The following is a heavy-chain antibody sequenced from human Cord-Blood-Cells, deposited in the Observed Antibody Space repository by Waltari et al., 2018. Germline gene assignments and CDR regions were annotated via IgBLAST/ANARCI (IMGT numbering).Heavy chain of an antibody. D-gene: IGHD6-19*01. V-gene: IGHV4-34*01. CDR1: GGSFSGYY. Sequence: QVQLQQWGAGLLKPSETLSLTCAVYGGSFSGYYWSWIRQPPGKGLEWIGEINHSGSTNYNPSLKSRVTISVDTSKNQFSLKLSSVTAADTAVYYWARRSGWYHAEYFQHWGQGTLVTVSS. J-gene: IGHJ1*01. CDR2: INHSGST. CDR3: ARRSGWYHAEYFQH.